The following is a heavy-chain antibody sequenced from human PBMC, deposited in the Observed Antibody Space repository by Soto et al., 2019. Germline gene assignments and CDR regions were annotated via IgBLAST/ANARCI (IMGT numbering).Heavy chain of an antibody. CDR3: ASQRKSSGGSCYSY. CDR1: GGSFSGYY. V-gene: IGHV4-34*01. Sequence: SETLSLTCAVYGGSFSGYYWSWIRQPPGKGLEWIGEINHSGSTNYNPSLKSRVTISVDTSKNQFSLKLSSVTAADTAVYYCASQRKSSGGSCYSYWGQGTLVTVSS. CDR2: INHSGST. D-gene: IGHD2-15*01. J-gene: IGHJ4*02.